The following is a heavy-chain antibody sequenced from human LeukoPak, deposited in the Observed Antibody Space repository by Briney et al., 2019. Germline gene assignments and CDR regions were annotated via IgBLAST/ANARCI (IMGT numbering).Heavy chain of an antibody. CDR2: ISSSSSTI. Sequence: GGSLRLSCAASGFTFSSYSMNWVRQAPGKGLEWVSYISSSSSTIYYADSVKGRFTISRDNAKNSLYLQMNSLRAEDTAVYYCARERIVAGGSAFDIWGQGTMVTVSS. J-gene: IGHJ3*02. CDR3: ARERIVAGGSAFDI. CDR1: GFTFSSYS. D-gene: IGHD3-22*01. V-gene: IGHV3-48*04.